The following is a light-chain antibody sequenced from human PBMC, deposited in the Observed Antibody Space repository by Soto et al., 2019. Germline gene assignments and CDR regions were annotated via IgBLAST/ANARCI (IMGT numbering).Light chain of an antibody. V-gene: IGKV3-15*01. CDR3: QHYHNWPPWT. Sequence: VMTQSPATLSVSPGERATLSCRASQSVNSNLAWYQHKPGQAPRLLIFGASTRATGIPARFSGSGSGTEFTLTISSLQSEDFAVYYCQHYHNWPPWTFGQGTKVEIK. J-gene: IGKJ1*01. CDR1: QSVNSN. CDR2: GAS.